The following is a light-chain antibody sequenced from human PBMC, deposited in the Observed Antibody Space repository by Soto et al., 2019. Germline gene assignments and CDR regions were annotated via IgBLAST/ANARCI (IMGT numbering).Light chain of an antibody. CDR2: GAS. V-gene: IGKV3-11*01. J-gene: IGKJ5*01. Sequence: EIVLTQSPATLSLSPGDRAALSCRASQSVHSYLAWYQQKPGQPPRLLIYGASSRATGIPARFSGSGSGTDFTLTISSLEPEDFAVYYCQQRSKWQGFGQGTRLEIK. CDR1: QSVHSY. CDR3: QQRSKWQG.